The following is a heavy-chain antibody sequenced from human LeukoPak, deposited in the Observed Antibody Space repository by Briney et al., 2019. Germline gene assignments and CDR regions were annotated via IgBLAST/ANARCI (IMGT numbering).Heavy chain of an antibody. CDR2: IQYSGST. CDR1: GGSISSYY. Sequence: PSETLSLTCTVSGGSISSYYWSWIRQPPGKGLEWIGYIQYSGSTNYNPSLKSRVTISEDTSKNQFSLNLSSVTAAYTAVFYCARVPWFLGTSYYYMDVGGKGPTVPVS. J-gene: IGHJ6*03. V-gene: IGHV4-59*01. D-gene: IGHD1-7*01. CDR3: ARVPWFLGTSYYYMDV.